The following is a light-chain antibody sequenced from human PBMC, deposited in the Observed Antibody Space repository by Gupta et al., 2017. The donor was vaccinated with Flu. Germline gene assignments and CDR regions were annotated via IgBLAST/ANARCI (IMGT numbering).Light chain of an antibody. Sequence: LTQPASVSGSPGQSITISCTGTSSDVGGYNYVSWYQQHPGKAPKLMIYDVSNRPSGVSNRFSGSKSGNTASLTISXLXAEDEAXYYCSSYTSSSTLNWVFGGGTKLTVL. CDR2: DVS. CDR3: SSYTSSSTLNWV. J-gene: IGLJ3*02. CDR1: SSDVGGYNY. V-gene: IGLV2-14*01.